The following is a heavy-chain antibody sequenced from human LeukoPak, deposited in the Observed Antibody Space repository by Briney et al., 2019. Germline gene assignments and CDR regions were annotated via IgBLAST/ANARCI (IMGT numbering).Heavy chain of an antibody. Sequence: GGSLRLSCAASGFTFSSYSMNWVRQAPGKGLEWVSSISSSSSYIYYADSVKGRFTISRDNAKNSLYLQMNSLRAEDTAVYYCAREGGGWYQEQNFAYWGQGTLVTVSS. D-gene: IGHD6-19*01. CDR2: ISSSSSYI. CDR1: GFTFSSYS. J-gene: IGHJ4*02. V-gene: IGHV3-21*01. CDR3: AREGGGWYQEQNFAY.